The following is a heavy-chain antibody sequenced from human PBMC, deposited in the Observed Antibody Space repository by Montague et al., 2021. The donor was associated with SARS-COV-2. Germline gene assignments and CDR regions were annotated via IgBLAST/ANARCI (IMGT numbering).Heavy chain of an antibody. CDR3: ASPAGHFAH. V-gene: IGHV4-39*02. CDR1: GGSIRSTSFY. Sequence: SETLSLTCTVSGGSIRSTSFYWGWIRQPPGKGLEWVGSIYYSGTTYYNSSLLSRVTISIDTSKNHFSLKVRSVTAADTAIYYCASPAGHFAHWGQGALVTVSS. CDR2: IYYSGTT. J-gene: IGHJ4*02.